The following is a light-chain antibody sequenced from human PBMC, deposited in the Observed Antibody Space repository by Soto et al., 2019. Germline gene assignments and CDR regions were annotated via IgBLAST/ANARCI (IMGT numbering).Light chain of an antibody. CDR3: SSYAGSYTHV. CDR1: YLDIGGYNH. Sequence: QSALAPPTFASGSPGQSVTIPGTGTYLDIGGYNHVAWYQQHPGKAPKLMIFAVNKRPSWVPDSFSGSKSGNTASLTISALQAEDEADYYCSSYAGSYTHVLASETKVTIL. CDR2: AVN. J-gene: IGLJ1*01. V-gene: IGLV2-11*01.